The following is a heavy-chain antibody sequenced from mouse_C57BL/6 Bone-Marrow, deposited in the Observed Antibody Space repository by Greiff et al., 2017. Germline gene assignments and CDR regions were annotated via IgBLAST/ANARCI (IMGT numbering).Heavy chain of an antibody. CDR1: GFTFTDYY. D-gene: IGHD2-4*01. J-gene: IGHJ3*01. CDR3: ARYGDYDPFAY. V-gene: IGHV7-3*01. Sequence: EVQLVESGGGLVQPGGSLSLSCAASGFTFTDYYMSWVRQPPGKALEWLGFIRNKANGYTTEYSASVKGRFTISRDNSQSILYLQMNALRAEDSATYYCARYGDYDPFAYWGQGTLVTVSA. CDR2: IRNKANGYTT.